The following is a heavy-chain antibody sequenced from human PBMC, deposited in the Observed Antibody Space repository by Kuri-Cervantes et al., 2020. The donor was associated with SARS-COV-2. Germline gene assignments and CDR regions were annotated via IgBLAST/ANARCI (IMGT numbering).Heavy chain of an antibody. CDR2: ISYDGSNK. D-gene: IGHD3-3*01. Sequence: LSLTCAASGFTFSSYAMHWVRQAPGKGLEWVAVISYDGSNKYYADSVKGRFTISRDNSKNTLYLQMNSLRAEDTAVYYCAKLASPFLEWLFFRTRDAFDIWGQGTMVTDSS. V-gene: IGHV3-30-3*02. J-gene: IGHJ3*02. CDR3: AKLASPFLEWLFFRTRDAFDI. CDR1: GFTFSSYA.